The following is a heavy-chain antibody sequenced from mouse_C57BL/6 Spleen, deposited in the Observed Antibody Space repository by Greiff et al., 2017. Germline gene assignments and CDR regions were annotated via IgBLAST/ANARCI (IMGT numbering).Heavy chain of an antibody. V-gene: IGHV1-50*01. Sequence: VQLQQPGAELVKPGASVKLSCKASGYTFTSYWMQWVKQRPGQGLEWIGEIDPSDSYTNYNQKFKGKATLTVDTSSSTAYMQLSSLTSEDSAVYYCARLGPNWDWGQGTTLTVSS. CDR1: GYTFTSYW. CDR2: IDPSDSYT. J-gene: IGHJ2*01. D-gene: IGHD4-1*02. CDR3: ARLGPNWD.